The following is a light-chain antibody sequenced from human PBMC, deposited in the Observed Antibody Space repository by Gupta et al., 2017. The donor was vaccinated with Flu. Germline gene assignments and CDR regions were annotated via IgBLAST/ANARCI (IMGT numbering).Light chain of an antibody. V-gene: IGKV3-11*01. CDR3: QQRSNWPKT. J-gene: IGKJ2*01. Sequence: EIVLTQSPATLSLSPGERATLSCRASQSVSSYLAWYQQKRGQAPRLLIYDASNRATGIPARFSGSGSGKDFTLTISSLEPEDFAVYYCQQRSNWPKTFGQGTKLEIK. CDR2: DAS. CDR1: QSVSSY.